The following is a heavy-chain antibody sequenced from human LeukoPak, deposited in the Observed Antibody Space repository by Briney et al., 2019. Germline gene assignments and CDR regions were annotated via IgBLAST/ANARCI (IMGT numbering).Heavy chain of an antibody. CDR3: AKDLGLGTRIDF. CDR2: IRFDGSNE. Sequence: PGGSLRLSCAASGFTFISFGMHWVRQAPGKGLEWVTFIRFDGSNEYYTDSVKGRFTISRDNSKNTLSLQMNSLRPEDTAVYYCAKDLGLGTRIDFRGQGTLVTVAS. V-gene: IGHV3-30*02. CDR1: GFTFISFG. J-gene: IGHJ4*02. D-gene: IGHD1-1*01.